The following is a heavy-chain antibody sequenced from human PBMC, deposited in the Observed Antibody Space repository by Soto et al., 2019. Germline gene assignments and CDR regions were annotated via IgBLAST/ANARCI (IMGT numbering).Heavy chain of an antibody. CDR3: ARVYSGSYSDY. D-gene: IGHD1-26*01. CDR2: IFHSGST. CDR1: GGSIRSNNR. V-gene: IGHV4-4*02. Sequence: QVQLQESGPGLVKPSGTLSLTCAVSGGSIRSNNRWSWVRQPPGKGLEWIGEIFHSGSTNYNPSLKTRVTRSVDKSKNQFSRKLSSVTAADTAVYYCARVYSGSYSDYWGQGTLVTVSS. J-gene: IGHJ4*02.